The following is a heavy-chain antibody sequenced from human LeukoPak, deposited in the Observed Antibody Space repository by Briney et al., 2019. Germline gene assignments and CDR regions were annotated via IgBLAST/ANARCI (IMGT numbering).Heavy chain of an antibody. D-gene: IGHD1-26*01. V-gene: IGHV3-30*04. CDR3: ERATYFDY. Sequence: GGSLRLSCAASGFTFSSYAMHWVRQAPGKGLEWVAVISYDGSNKYYADSVKGRFTISRDNAKNPLYLQMNSLRAEDTAVYYCERATYFDYWGQGTLVTVSS. CDR2: ISYDGSNK. J-gene: IGHJ4*02. CDR1: GFTFSSYA.